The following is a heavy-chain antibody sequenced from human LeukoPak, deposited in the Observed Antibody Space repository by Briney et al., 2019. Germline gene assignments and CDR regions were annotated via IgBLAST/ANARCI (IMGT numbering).Heavy chain of an antibody. D-gene: IGHD2-2*01. CDR1: GFTFSTYA. CDR3: AKGDYCSSVSCYAYYHYGMDV. J-gene: IGHJ6*02. Sequence: GGSLRLSCAASGFTFSTYAMSWVRLAPGRGLKWVSAISGSGGRAYYADSVKGRFSISRDNSKNTLYLQMNSLRAEDTALYYCAKGDYCSSVSCYAYYHYGMDVWGQGTTVTVSS. V-gene: IGHV3-23*01. CDR2: ISGSGGRA.